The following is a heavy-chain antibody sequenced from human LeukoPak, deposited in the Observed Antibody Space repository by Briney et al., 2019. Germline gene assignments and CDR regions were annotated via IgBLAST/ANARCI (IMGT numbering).Heavy chain of an antibody. Sequence: PSETLSLTCTVSGGSISSYYWSWIRQPPGKGLEWIGYIYYSGSTNYNPSLKSRVTISVDTSKNQFSLKLSSVTAADTAVYYCARDGYSNQSGPNYYYYYMDVWGKGTTVTVSS. CDR2: IYYSGST. D-gene: IGHD4-11*01. CDR3: ARDGYSNQSGPNYYYYYMDV. J-gene: IGHJ6*03. V-gene: IGHV4-59*12. CDR1: GGSISSYY.